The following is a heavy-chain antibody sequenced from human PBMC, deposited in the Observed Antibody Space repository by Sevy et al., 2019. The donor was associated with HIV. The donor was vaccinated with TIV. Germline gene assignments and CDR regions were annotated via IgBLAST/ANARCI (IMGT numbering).Heavy chain of an antibody. J-gene: IGHJ5*02. CDR1: GFTFSDYY. CDR3: ASVGYYYDSSGYYS. D-gene: IGHD3-22*01. V-gene: IGHV3-11*01. Sequence: GGSLRLSCAASGFTFSDYYMSWIRQAPGKGLEWVSYISSSGSTIYYADSVKGRFTISRDNAKNSLYLQMNSLRAEDTAVYYCASVGYYYDSSGYYSWGQRTLVTVSS. CDR2: ISSSGSTI.